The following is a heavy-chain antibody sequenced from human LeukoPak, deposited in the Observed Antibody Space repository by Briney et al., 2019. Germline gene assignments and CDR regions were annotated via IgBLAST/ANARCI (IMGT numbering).Heavy chain of an antibody. CDR3: AKDFEAGTIFDY. J-gene: IGHJ4*02. V-gene: IGHV3-30*18. Sequence: PGGSLRLSCAASGFTFSSYGMHWVRQAPGKGLEWVAVISYDGSNKYYADSVKGRFTISRDNSKNTLYLQMNSLRAEDTAVYYCAKDFEAGTIFDYWGQGTLVTVSS. CDR2: ISYDGSNK. CDR1: GFTFSSYG. D-gene: IGHD1-7*01.